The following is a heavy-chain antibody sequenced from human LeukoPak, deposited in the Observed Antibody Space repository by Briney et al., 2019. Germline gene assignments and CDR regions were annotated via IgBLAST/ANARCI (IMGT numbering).Heavy chain of an antibody. CDR1: GITLSNYG. CDR3: AKRGVVIRVILVGFHKEAYYFDY. D-gene: IGHD3-22*01. Sequence: GGSLRLSCAVSGITLSNYGMSWVRQAPGKGLEWVAGISGSGGGTNYADSVKGRFTISRDKPKNTLYLQMNSLGAEDTAVYFCAKRGVVIRVILVGFHKEAYYFDYWGQGALVTVSS. J-gene: IGHJ4*02. CDR2: ISGSGGGT. V-gene: IGHV3-23*01.